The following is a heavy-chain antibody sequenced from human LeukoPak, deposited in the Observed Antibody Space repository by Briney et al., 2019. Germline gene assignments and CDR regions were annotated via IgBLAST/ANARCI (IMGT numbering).Heavy chain of an antibody. D-gene: IGHD6-13*01. CDR1: GYTFTSYY. V-gene: IGHV1-46*01. CDR3: ARVEGGIAAAGLRGAFDI. CDR2: INPSGGST. J-gene: IGHJ3*02. Sequence: GASVKVSCKASGYTFTSYYMHWVRQAPGQELEWMGIINPSGGSTSYAQKFQGRVTMTRDTSTSTVYMELSSLRSEDTAVYYCARVEGGIAAAGLRGAFDIWGQGTMVTVSS.